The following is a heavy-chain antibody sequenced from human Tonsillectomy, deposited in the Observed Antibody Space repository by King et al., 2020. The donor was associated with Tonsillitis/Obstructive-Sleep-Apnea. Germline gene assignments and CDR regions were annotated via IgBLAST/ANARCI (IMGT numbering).Heavy chain of an antibody. V-gene: IGHV4-39*01. Sequence: LQLQESGPGLVKPSETLSLTCTVSGGSIRSISYYWVWIRQPPGKGLEWIGSIYYSGSTYYNPSRKSRATISVDTSKNQFSLKLNSVTAAYTALYFCVSDPGSDYWGQGTLVTVSS. CDR3: VSDPGSDY. J-gene: IGHJ4*02. CDR2: IYYSGST. CDR1: GGSIRSISYY.